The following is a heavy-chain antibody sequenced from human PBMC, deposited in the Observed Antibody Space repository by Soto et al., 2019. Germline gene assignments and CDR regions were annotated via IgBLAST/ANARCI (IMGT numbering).Heavy chain of an antibody. CDR1: GGTFSSYA. D-gene: IGHD1-7*01. V-gene: IGHV1-69*06. CDR2: IIPIFGTA. Sequence: SVKVSCKASGGTFSSYAISWVRQAPGQGLEWMGGIIPIFGTANYAQKFQGRVTITADKSTSTAYMELSSLRSEDTAVYYCASAIGITGTTTQFDYWGQGTLVTVSS. J-gene: IGHJ4*02. CDR3: ASAIGITGTTTQFDY.